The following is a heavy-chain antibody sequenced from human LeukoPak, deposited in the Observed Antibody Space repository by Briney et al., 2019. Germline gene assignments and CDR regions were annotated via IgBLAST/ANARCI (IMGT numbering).Heavy chain of an antibody. D-gene: IGHD1-26*01. Sequence: ASVKVSCKTSGYTFPSYDINWVRQATGQGLGWMGWMNPNSGNTGYAQKLQGRVTITRNTSITTAYMELSSLRSEDTAVYFCARGPKWSGSYYYFDFWGEGTLVTVSS. V-gene: IGHV1-8*01. J-gene: IGHJ4*02. CDR1: GYTFPSYD. CDR2: MNPNSGNT. CDR3: ARGPKWSGSYYYFDF.